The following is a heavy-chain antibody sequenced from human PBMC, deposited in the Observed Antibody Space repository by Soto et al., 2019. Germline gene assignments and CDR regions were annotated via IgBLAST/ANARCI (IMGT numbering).Heavy chain of an antibody. CDR2: INAAGDP. Sequence: ESGGGLVQPGGSLRLSCEASGFTFRNYDMHWVRQGTGKGLEWVSGINAAGDPDYADSVEGRFTISRDNAQHSFFLQMNSLRVGDTAVYYCARTDRDFSGLEVWGQGTTVIVSS. CDR3: ARTDRDFSGLEV. J-gene: IGHJ6*02. CDR1: GFTFRNYD. V-gene: IGHV3-13*05.